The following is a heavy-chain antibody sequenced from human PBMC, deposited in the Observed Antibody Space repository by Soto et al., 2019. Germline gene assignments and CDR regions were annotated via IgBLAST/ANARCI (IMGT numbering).Heavy chain of an antibody. Sequence: QVQLVQSGAEVKKPGASVKVSCKASGYTFTGYYMHWVRQAPGQGLEWMGRINPNSGGTNYAQKFQGWVTMTRDTSISTAYMELSRLRSDATAVYYCAREGGTAQWTIDYWGQGPLVTVSS. CDR3: AREGGTAQWTIDY. V-gene: IGHV1-2*04. CDR2: INPNSGGT. J-gene: IGHJ4*02. CDR1: GYTFTGYY. D-gene: IGHD2-15*01.